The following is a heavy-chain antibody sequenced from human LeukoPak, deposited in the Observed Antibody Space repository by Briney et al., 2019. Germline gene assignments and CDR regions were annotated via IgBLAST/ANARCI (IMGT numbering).Heavy chain of an antibody. J-gene: IGHJ4*02. CDR2: VSWNDFK. D-gene: IGHD1-26*01. CDR1: GFSLTTSEVG. CDR3: ARFLHSGTYRFDY. V-gene: IGHV2-5*01. Sequence: SGPPLVEPTQTLTLTCAVSGFSLTTSEVGVDWIRQPPRKALEWLALVSWNDFKSFSPSLKSRLTITKDTSKDQVVLTMTNMDPVDTATYYCARFLHSGTYRFDYWGQGTLVTVSS.